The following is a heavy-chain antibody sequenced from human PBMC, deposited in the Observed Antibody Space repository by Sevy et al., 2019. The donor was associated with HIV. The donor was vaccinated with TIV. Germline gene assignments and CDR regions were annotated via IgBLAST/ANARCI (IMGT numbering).Heavy chain of an antibody. CDR3: AKDSWGVAGYSDY. CDR2: ISYDGSNK. J-gene: IGHJ4*02. D-gene: IGHD6-19*01. V-gene: IGHV3-30*18. Sequence: GGSLRLSCAASGFTFSSYGMHWVRQAPGKGLEWVAVISYDGSNKYYANSVKGRFTISRDNSKNTLYLQMNSLRAEDTALYYCAKDSWGVAGYSDYWGQGTLVTVSS. CDR1: GFTFSSYG.